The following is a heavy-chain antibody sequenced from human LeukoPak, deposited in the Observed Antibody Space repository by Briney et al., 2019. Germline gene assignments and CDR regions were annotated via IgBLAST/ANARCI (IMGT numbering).Heavy chain of an antibody. CDR3: ARHPSYTSGWPLDY. CDR1: GYSSTNYW. J-gene: IGHJ4*02. V-gene: IGHV5-51*01. D-gene: IGHD6-19*01. CDR2: IYLGDSDT. Sequence: GESLKISCKGSGYSSTNYWIGWVRQMPGKGLEWMGIIYLGDSDTRYSPSFQGHVTISADKSITTAYLQWSSLKASDTAIYYCARHPSYTSGWPLDYWGQGTLVTVSS.